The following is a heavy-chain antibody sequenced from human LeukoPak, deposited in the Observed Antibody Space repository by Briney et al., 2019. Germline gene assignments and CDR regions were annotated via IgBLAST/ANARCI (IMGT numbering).Heavy chain of an antibody. J-gene: IGHJ5*02. Sequence: GASVKVSCKASGYTFTSYDINWVRQATGQGLEWMGWMNPNSGNTGYAQKFQGRVTMTRNTSISTAYMELSSLRSEDTAVYYCARLMTTVITYWFDPWGQGTLVTVSS. CDR1: GYTFTSYD. V-gene: IGHV1-8*01. CDR3: ARLMTTVITYWFDP. D-gene: IGHD4-17*01. CDR2: MNPNSGNT.